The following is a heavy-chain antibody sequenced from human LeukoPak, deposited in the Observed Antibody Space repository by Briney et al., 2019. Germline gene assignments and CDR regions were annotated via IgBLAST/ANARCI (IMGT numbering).Heavy chain of an antibody. J-gene: IGHJ4*02. V-gene: IGHV3-30-3*01. Sequence: GGSLRLSCAASGFTFSSYVMHWVRQAPGKGLEWVAVISYDGNNKYYADSVKGRFTISRDNSKNTLYLQMNSLRAEDTAVYYCARGSYYYDSSGYYPDYWGQGTLVTVSS. D-gene: IGHD3-22*01. CDR2: ISYDGNNK. CDR1: GFTFSSYV. CDR3: ARGSYYYDSSGYYPDY.